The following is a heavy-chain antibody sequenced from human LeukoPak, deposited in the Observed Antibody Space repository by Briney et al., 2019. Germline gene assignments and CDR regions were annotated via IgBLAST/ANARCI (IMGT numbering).Heavy chain of an antibody. CDR3: AKVQKYCSGGSCNSRWFDP. CDR2: ISSGGGST. V-gene: IGHV3-23*01. Sequence: VGSLRLSCAASGFTFSSYAMTWVRQAPGKGLEWVSTISSGGGSTYYADSEKGRFTISRDNSKNTLYLQMNSLRAEDTAVYYCAKVQKYCSGGSCNSRWFDPWGQGTMVTVSS. J-gene: IGHJ5*02. D-gene: IGHD2-15*01. CDR1: GFTFSSYA.